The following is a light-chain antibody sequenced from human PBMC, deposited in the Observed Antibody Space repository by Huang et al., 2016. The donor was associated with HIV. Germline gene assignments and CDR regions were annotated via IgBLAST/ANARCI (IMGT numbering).Light chain of an antibody. CDR2: AAS. Sequence: AIQMSQSPSSLSASVGDRVTITCRSSDDIKTDLGWYQQKPGAAPKLLSYAASTLQTGVPSRFSGSGSGTDFTLTINGLQAEDFATYYCLQDYFYPFTFGPGTKVDI. J-gene: IGKJ3*01. CDR3: LQDYFYPFT. CDR1: DDIKTD. V-gene: IGKV1-6*01.